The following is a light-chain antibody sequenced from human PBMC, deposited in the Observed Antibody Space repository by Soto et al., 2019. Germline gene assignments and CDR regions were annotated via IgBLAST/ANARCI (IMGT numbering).Light chain of an antibody. CDR2: DAS. Sequence: NVLTQSPATLSLSPGERATLSFRASQGVSSYLAWYQQKPGQAPRLLIYDASNRATGIPARFSGSGSGTDFTLTISSLEPEDFAVYYCQQRSNWPTFGGGTKVDI. CDR1: QGVSSY. V-gene: IGKV3-11*01. J-gene: IGKJ4*01. CDR3: QQRSNWPT.